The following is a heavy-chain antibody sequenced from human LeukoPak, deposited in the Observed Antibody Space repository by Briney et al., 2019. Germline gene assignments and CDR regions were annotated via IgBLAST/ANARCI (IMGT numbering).Heavy chain of an antibody. J-gene: IGHJ6*03. Sequence: PGGSLRLSCAASRFTFSSYGMHWVRQAPGKGLEWVAYIQYDGSNEQYADSVKGRFIISRDSSKNILCMQMNSLRAEDTAVYYCAKDRCSNGVGCYYYYMDVWGKGTTVTISS. CDR1: RFTFSSYG. V-gene: IGHV3-30*02. CDR3: AKDRCSNGVGCYYYYMDV. D-gene: IGHD2-8*01. CDR2: IQYDGSNE.